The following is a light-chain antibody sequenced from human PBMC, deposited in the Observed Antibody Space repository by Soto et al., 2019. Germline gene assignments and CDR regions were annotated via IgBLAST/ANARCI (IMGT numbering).Light chain of an antibody. Sequence: QSVLTQPPSVSGAPGQRGTISCTWSSSNIGAGYDVHWYQQLPGTAPKLLIYGNSNRPSGVPDRFSGSKSGTSASLAITGRQAEDEADYYCQSYDSSLSGAVFGGGTKLPVL. CDR2: GNS. CDR3: QSYDSSLSGAV. CDR1: SSNIGAGYD. V-gene: IGLV1-40*01. J-gene: IGLJ2*01.